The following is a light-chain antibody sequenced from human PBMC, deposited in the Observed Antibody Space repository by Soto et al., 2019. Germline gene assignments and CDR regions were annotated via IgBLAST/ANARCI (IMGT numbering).Light chain of an antibody. CDR2: GAS. V-gene: IGKV3-15*01. Sequence: EVVLTQSPGTLSLSRGERATLSCRASERIYSAYLGWYQQKPGQAPRLLIYGASTRATGVPDRFSGGESGTEFTLTISSLQSEDVAVYFCQQYNDWPRTFGGGTKMDIK. J-gene: IGKJ4*01. CDR3: QQYNDWPRT. CDR1: ERIYSAY.